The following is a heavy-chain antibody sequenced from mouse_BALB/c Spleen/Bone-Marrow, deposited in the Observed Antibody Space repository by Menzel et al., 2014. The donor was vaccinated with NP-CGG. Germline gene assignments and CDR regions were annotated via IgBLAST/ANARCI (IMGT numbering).Heavy chain of an antibody. D-gene: IGHD2-2*01. V-gene: IGHV1-67*01. J-gene: IGHJ1*01. CDR3: ARGEGYDGWYFDV. Sequence: VKLMESGPELVRPGVSVKISCEGSGYTFTEYAMHWVKQSHAKSLEWIGVISTYSGNTNYNQKFKGKATMTVDKSSSTAYMELARLTSEDSAIYYCARGEGYDGWYFDVWGAGTTVTVSS. CDR1: GYTFTEYA. CDR2: ISTYSGNT.